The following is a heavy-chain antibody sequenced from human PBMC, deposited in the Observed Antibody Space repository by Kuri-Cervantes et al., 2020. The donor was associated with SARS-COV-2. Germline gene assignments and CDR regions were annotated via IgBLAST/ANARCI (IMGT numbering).Heavy chain of an antibody. J-gene: IGHJ4*02. V-gene: IGHV1-69*04. CDR1: GGTFSSYA. CDR2: IIPILGIA. CDR3: ASQDSYGYPVDY. D-gene: IGHD5-18*01. Sequence: SVKVSCKASGGTFSSYAISWVRQAPGQGLEWMGRIIPILGIANYAQKFQGRVTITADKSTSTAYMELSSLRSGDTAVYYCASQDSYGYPVDYWGQGTLVTVSS.